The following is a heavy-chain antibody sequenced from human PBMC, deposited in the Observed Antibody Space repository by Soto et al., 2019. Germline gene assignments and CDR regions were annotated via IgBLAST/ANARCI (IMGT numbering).Heavy chain of an antibody. CDR3: ARDLYSTSWYVRAFDM. CDR1: EYTFTSYY. Sequence: ASVKVSCKASEYTFTSYYMHWVRQAPGQGLEWMGIINPSGGSTSYAQKFQGRVTMTRDTSTSTVFLELSSLRSGDTAVYYCARDLYSTSWYVRAFDMWGQGTMVTVSS. J-gene: IGHJ3*02. D-gene: IGHD6-13*01. CDR2: INPSGGST. V-gene: IGHV1-46*03.